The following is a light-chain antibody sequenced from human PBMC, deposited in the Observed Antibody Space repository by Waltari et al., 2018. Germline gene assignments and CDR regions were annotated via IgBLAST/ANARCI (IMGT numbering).Light chain of an antibody. CDR1: NIGSKS. Sequence: SYVVTQSPSVSVAPGEPARITCGGDNIGSKSGPWYQQRPGQAPVLVISYDSDRPSGIPERFSGSNSGNTATLTISWVEAEDEADYYCLVWHSTIDHQGVFGGGTKLTVL. CDR3: LVWHSTIDHQGV. CDR2: YDS. V-gene: IGLV3-21*04. J-gene: IGLJ2*01.